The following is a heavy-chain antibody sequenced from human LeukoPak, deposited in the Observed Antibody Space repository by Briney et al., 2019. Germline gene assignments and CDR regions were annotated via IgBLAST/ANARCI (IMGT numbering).Heavy chain of an antibody. CDR3: AKEGEWDILVFDY. V-gene: IGHV3-30*02. Sequence: GGSLRLSCAASGFTFSSYGMHWVRQAPGKGLEWVTYIRYDGSKKYYADSLKGRFTISRDNSKNTLYLQITSLRAEDTALYYCAKEGEWDILVFDYWGQGTLVTVS. J-gene: IGHJ4*02. CDR1: GFTFSSYG. D-gene: IGHD1-26*01. CDR2: IRYDGSKK.